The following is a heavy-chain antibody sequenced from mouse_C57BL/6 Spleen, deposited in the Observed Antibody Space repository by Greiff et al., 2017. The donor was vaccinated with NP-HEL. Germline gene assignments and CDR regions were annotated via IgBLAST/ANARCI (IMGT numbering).Heavy chain of an antibody. CDR2: IDPADSYT. V-gene: IGHV1-50*01. J-gene: IGHJ2*01. CDR1: GYTFTSYW. Sequence: QGKRQQPGAELVKPGASVKLSCKASGYTFTSYWMQWVKQRPGQGLEWIGEIDPADSYTNYNQKFKGKATLTVDTSSSTAYMQLSSLTSEDSAVYYCARRDPYYFDYSGHGTTLTVSS. CDR3: ARRDPYYFDY.